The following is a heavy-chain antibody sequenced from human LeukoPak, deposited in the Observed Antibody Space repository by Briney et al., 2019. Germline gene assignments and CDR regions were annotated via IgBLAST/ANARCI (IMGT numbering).Heavy chain of an antibody. CDR1: GLTLSRYW. CDR2: INQDGNKK. CDR3: ATSGGSYWS. Sequence: GGSLRLSCAASGLTLSRYWMTWVRQAPGKGLEWVANINQDGNKKYYVDSVKGRFTISRDNSKNTLYLQMNSLRVEDAAVYYCATSGGSYWSWGQGTLVTVSS. J-gene: IGHJ5*02. V-gene: IGHV3-7*03. D-gene: IGHD1-26*01.